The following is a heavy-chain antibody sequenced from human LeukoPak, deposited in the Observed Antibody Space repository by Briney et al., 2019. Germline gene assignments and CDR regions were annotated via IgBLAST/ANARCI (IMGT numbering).Heavy chain of an antibody. J-gene: IGHJ4*02. D-gene: IGHD6-6*01. CDR3: ATALSLAMY. V-gene: IGHV3-23*01. Sequence: GGSLRLSCAASGFTVSSNYMSWVRQAPGKGLDWVSDTGARGDTTHYADSVKGRFTISRDNSKSMLYLQMSNLRAEDTAIYYCATALSLAMYWGQGTLVTVSS. CDR2: TGARGDTT. CDR1: GFTVSSNY.